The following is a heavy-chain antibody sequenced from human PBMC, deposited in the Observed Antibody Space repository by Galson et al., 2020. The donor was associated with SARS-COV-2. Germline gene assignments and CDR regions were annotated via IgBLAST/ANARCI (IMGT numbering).Heavy chain of an antibody. D-gene: IGHD6-6*01. J-gene: IGHJ4*02. CDR3: AKGSDSSSGYFDY. Sequence: SLKISCASSGFTFDDYAMHWVRQAPGKGLEWVSGISWNSGSIGYADSVKGRFTISRDNAKNSLYLQMNSLRAEDTALYYCAKGSDSSSGYFDYWGQGTLVTVSS. CDR1: GFTFDDYA. V-gene: IGHV3-9*01. CDR2: ISWNSGSI.